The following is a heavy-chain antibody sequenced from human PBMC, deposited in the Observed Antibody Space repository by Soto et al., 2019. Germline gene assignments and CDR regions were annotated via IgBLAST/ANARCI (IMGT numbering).Heavy chain of an antibody. CDR1: GGTFSSYA. CDR2: IIPIFGTA. Sequence: SVKVSCKASGGTFSSYAISWVRQAPGQGLEWMGGIIPIFGTANYAQKFQGRVTITADESTSTAYMELSSLRSEDTAVYYCARGGVKYYYDSSGYSSPNYGMDVSGQATTVTVSS. V-gene: IGHV1-69*13. CDR3: ARGGVKYYYDSSGYSSPNYGMDV. J-gene: IGHJ6*02. D-gene: IGHD3-22*01.